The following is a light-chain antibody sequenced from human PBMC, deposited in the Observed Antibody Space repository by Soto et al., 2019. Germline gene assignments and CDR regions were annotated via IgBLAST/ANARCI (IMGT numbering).Light chain of an antibody. CDR3: HSYNSIPRA. CDR1: QGISEY. V-gene: IGKV1-27*01. J-gene: IGKJ1*01. CDR2: GAS. Sequence: DIQMAQSPSSLSASIGDRVTITCRASQGISEYLAWYQQRPGNAPNLLIYGASILQSGVPSRFSGSGSWTHFTLTISILQPEDVATYYCHSYNSIPRAFGQGTTVEIK.